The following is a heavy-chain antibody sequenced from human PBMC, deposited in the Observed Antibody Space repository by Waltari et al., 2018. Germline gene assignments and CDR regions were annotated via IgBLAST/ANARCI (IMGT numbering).Heavy chain of an antibody. V-gene: IGHV3-21*02. CDR1: GVRRSSKG. D-gene: IGHD3-3*01. CDR3: ARRAANDRYDFLYYMDA. Sequence: EVQLVESGGTLVKTGGSMRLSCAGDGVRRSSKGMKGVSQATGKVVGVVSYISSGGLFIKDTDSLKGRLPISRDNAKNSIYLEMNRLRAADSAVYYCARRAANDRYDFLYYMDAWGKGTPVTVSS. J-gene: IGHJ6*03. CDR2: ISSGGLFI.